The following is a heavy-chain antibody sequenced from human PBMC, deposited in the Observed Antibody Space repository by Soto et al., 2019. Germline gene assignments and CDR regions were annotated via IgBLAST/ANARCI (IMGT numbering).Heavy chain of an antibody. CDR1: GFSFSNYG. CDR2: ISYDGNEE. Sequence: QVQLVESGGGVVQPGRSLRLSCEASGFSFSNYGMHWVRQAPGKGLEWVAIISYDGNEEKYTDSVKGRFTISRDNSKNTLYLQMNSLRSEDTSVYYCAKDEPRSAVVVGAIDYWGQGTLVTVSS. CDR3: AKDEPRSAVVVGAIDY. V-gene: IGHV3-30*18. J-gene: IGHJ4*02. D-gene: IGHD2-15*01.